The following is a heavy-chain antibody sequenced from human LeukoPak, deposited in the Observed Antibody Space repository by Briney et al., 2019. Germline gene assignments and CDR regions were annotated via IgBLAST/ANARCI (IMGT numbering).Heavy chain of an antibody. V-gene: IGHV3-23*01. CDR3: AKDEDPGYYFDY. CDR1: GFTFSSYA. Sequence: GGSLRLSRAASGFTFSSYAMSWVRQAPGKGLEWVSAISGSGGSTYYADSVKGRFTISRDNSKNTLYLQMNSLRAEDTAVYYCAKDEDPGYYFDYWGQGTLVTVSS. J-gene: IGHJ4*02. CDR2: ISGSGGST.